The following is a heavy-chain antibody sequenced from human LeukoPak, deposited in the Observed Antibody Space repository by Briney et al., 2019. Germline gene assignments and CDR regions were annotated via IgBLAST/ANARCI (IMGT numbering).Heavy chain of an antibody. D-gene: IGHD2-15*01. CDR3: ARAEDIVVVVAATPHFDY. Sequence: ASVKVSCKASGYTFTSYFIHWVRQAPGQGLEWMGWINPNSGGTNYAQKFQGRVTMTRDTSISTAYMELSRLRSDDTAVYYCARAEDIVVVVAATPHFDYWGQGTLVTVSS. CDR1: GYTFTSYF. V-gene: IGHV1-2*02. J-gene: IGHJ4*02. CDR2: INPNSGGT.